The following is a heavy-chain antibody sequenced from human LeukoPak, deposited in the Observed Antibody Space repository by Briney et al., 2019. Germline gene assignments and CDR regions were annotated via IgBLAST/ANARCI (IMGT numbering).Heavy chain of an antibody. CDR1: GGSISSSNYY. Sequence: PSETLSLTCTVSGGSISSSNYYWGWIRQPPGKGLEWIGSIYYSGSTYYNPSLKSRVTISVDTSKNQFSLKLSSVTAADTAVYYCARADGYTRYFQHGGQGTLVTVSS. CDR3: ARADGYTRYFQH. V-gene: IGHV4-39*01. CDR2: IYYSGST. D-gene: IGHD5-24*01. J-gene: IGHJ1*01.